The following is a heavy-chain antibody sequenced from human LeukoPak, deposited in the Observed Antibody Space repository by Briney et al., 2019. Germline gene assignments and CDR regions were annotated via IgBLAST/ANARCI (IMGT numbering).Heavy chain of an antibody. CDR3: AKVRTDVVVVPAAFDY. Sequence: GRSLRLSCAASGFTFSSYAMSWVRQAPGKGLEWVSAISGSGGSTYYADSVKGRFTISRDNSKNTLYLQMNSLRAEDTAVYYCAKVRTDVVVVPAAFDYWGQGTLVTVSS. V-gene: IGHV3-23*01. CDR2: ISGSGGST. J-gene: IGHJ4*02. CDR1: GFTFSSYA. D-gene: IGHD2-2*01.